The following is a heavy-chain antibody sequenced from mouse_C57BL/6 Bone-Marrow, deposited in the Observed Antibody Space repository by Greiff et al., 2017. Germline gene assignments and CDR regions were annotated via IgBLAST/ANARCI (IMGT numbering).Heavy chain of an antibody. CDR1: GYTFTDYN. CDR2: INPNNGGT. Sequence: EVQLQQSGPELVKPGASVKIPCKASGYTFTDYNMDWVKQSHGKSLEWIGDINPNNGGTIYNQKFKGKATLTVDKSSSTAYMELRSLTSEDTAVYYCAREGCITTGNFDVWGTGTTVTVSS. CDR3: AREGCITTGNFDV. V-gene: IGHV1-18*01. J-gene: IGHJ1*03. D-gene: IGHD1-1*01.